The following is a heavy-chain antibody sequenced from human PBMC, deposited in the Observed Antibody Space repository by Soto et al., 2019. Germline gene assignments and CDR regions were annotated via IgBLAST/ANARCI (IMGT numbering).Heavy chain of an antibody. Sequence: EVQLVESGGGLVQPGGSLKLSCAASGFTFSGSAMHWVRQASGKGLEWVGRIRSKPNNYATAYGASVKGRFTISRDDSQHTAYLQMNSLNTEDTAVYYCSRQASDFWSGKPQYYMDVWGKGTTVTVSS. CDR2: IRSKPNNYAT. CDR1: GFTFSGSA. V-gene: IGHV3-73*01. D-gene: IGHD3-3*01. CDR3: SRQASDFWSGKPQYYMDV. J-gene: IGHJ6*03.